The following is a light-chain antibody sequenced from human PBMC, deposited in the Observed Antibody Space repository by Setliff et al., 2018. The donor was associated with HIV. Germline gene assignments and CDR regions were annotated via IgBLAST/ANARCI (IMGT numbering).Light chain of an antibody. CDR2: GSR. CDR3: QSYDTSLSGYV. CDR1: SSNIGAGYD. J-gene: IGLJ1*01. Sequence: QSVLAQPPSVSGAPGQRVTISCTGSSSNIGAGYDVHWYQQLPGTAPKLLIYGSRNRPSGVPDRFSGSKSATSASLAITGLQAEDEADYYCQSYDTSLSGYVFGTGTRSPS. V-gene: IGLV1-40*01.